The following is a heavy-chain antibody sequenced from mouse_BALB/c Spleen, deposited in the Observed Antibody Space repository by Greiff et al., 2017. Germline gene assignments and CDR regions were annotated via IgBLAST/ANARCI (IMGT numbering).Heavy chain of an antibody. Sequence: QVQLQQSGAELVRPGSSVKISCKASGYAFSSYWMNWVKQRPGQGLEWIGQIYPGDGDTNYNGKFKGKATLTADKSSSTAYMQLSSLTSEDSAVYFCARVTGDYAWFAYWGQGTLVTVSA. D-gene: IGHD2-4*01. V-gene: IGHV1-80*01. CDR1: GYAFSSYW. CDR3: ARVTGDYAWFAY. CDR2: IYPGDGDT. J-gene: IGHJ3*01.